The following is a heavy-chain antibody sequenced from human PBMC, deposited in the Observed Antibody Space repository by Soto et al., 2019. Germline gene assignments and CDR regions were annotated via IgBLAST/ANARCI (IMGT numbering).Heavy chain of an antibody. Sequence: QVQLQQWGAGLLKPSETLSLTCAVYGGSFSGYYWTWIRQAPGKGLEWIGEINHCGGTNYNSSLKSRVTISVDTSKNQFSLILYSVTAADTAVYYCARDRPYYQFWSGCQHEGPCAMDVWGQGTTVIVAS. CDR1: GGSFSGYY. D-gene: IGHD3-3*02. J-gene: IGHJ6*02. CDR2: INHCGGT. V-gene: IGHV4-34*02. CDR3: ARDRPYYQFWSGCQHEGPCAMDV.